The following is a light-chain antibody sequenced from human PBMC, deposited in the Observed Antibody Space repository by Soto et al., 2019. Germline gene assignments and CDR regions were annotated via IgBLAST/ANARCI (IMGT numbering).Light chain of an antibody. J-gene: IGLJ1*01. CDR2: DVF. CDR1: SNDVGAYNY. V-gene: IGLV2-11*01. Sequence: QSALTQPRSVSGSPGQSVILSCTGTSNDVGAYNYVSWYQQHPGKAPKLVIYDVFNRPSGVPTRFSGSKSGNTASLTISGLQAEDEADYFCCSYAVRNTFFVFGTGTKLTVL. CDR3: CSYAVRNTFFV.